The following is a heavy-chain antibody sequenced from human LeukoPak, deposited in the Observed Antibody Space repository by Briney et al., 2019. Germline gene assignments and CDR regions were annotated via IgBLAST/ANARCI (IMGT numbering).Heavy chain of an antibody. J-gene: IGHJ4*02. CDR1: GFTFSDHY. CDR3: AREAVTTETFDY. CDR2: IWYDGSNK. V-gene: IGHV3-33*08. Sequence: GGSLRLSCAASGFTFSDHYMDWVRQAPGKGLEWVAVIWYDGSNKYYADSVKGRFTISRDNSKSTLYLQMNSLRAEDTAVYYCAREAVTTETFDYWGQGTLVTVSS. D-gene: IGHD4-17*01.